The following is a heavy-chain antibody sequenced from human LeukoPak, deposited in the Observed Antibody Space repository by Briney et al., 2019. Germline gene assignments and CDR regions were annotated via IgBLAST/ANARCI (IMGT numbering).Heavy chain of an antibody. J-gene: IGHJ5*02. CDR1: GFTFNSYT. CDR2: ISGSGGST. D-gene: IGHD3-10*01. Sequence: GGSLRLSCAASGFTFNSYTMNWVRQAPGKGLEWVSAISGSGGSTYYADSVKGRFTISRDNSKNTLYLQMNSLRAEDTAVYYCVKGSNYYGSGPFDPWGQGTLVTVSS. CDR3: VKGSNYYGSGPFDP. V-gene: IGHV3-23*01.